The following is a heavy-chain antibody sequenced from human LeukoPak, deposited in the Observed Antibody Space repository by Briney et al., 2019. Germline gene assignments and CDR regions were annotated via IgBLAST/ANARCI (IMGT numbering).Heavy chain of an antibody. V-gene: IGHV1-46*01. CDR3: AREDCSGGSCYSLSLTPVFHVFDI. J-gene: IGHJ3*02. D-gene: IGHD2-15*01. CDR1: GYTFTNYN. Sequence: ASVKVSCKASGYTFTNYNIHWVRQAPGQGLEWMGIINPSGGSTSYAQKFQGRVTMTRDTSTSTVYMELRSLRSDDTAVYYCAREDCSGGSCYSLSLTPVFHVFDIWGQGTMVTVSS. CDR2: INPSGGST.